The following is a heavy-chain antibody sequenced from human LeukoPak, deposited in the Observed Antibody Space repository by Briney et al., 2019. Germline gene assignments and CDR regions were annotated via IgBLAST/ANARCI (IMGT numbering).Heavy chain of an antibody. Sequence: SETLSLTSTVSGGSISSSSYYWGWIRQPPGKGLEWIGSIYYSGSTYYNPSLKSRVTISVDTSKNQFSLKLSSVTAADTAVYYCARHTYYYGSGSPGPWGQGTLVTVSS. J-gene: IGHJ5*02. CDR3: ARHTYYYGSGSPGP. CDR1: GGSISSSSYY. D-gene: IGHD3-10*01. CDR2: IYYSGST. V-gene: IGHV4-39*01.